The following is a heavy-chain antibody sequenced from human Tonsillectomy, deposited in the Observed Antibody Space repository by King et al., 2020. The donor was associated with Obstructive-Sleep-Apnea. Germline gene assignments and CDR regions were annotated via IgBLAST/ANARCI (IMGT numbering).Heavy chain of an antibody. CDR1: FFSILLSS. D-gene: IGHD2-15*01. Sequence: QLQESGPGLVKPSETLSLTCPFSFFSILLSSFLCLLQPPCPFLSFIVFLSYLVCPNSNPSLTSRVTISVDTSNNQFSLKLSSVTAADTAVYYCARAGGGLNNFDYWGQGILVTVSS. CDR3: ARAGGGLNNFDY. CDR2: LSYLVCP. J-gene: IGHJ4*02. V-gene: IGHV4-59*01.